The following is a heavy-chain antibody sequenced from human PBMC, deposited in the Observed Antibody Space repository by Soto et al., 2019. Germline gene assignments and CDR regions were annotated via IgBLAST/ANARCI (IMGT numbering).Heavy chain of an antibody. CDR1: GYTFTSYG. J-gene: IGHJ6*03. V-gene: IGHV1-18*01. D-gene: IGHD1-7*01. Sequence: ASVKVSCKASGYTFTSYGISWVRQAPGQGLEWMGWISAYNGNTNYAQKLQGRVTMTTDTSTSTAYMELRSLRSDDTAVYYCARDGIGTTDYYYYYMDVWGKGTTVTVSS. CDR3: ARDGIGTTDYYYYYMDV. CDR2: ISAYNGNT.